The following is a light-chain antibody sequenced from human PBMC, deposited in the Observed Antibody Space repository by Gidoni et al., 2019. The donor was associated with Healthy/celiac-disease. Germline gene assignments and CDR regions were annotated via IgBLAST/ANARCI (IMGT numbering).Light chain of an antibody. CDR1: QSLLHSNGYKY. V-gene: IGKV2-28*01. J-gene: IGKJ1*01. CDR2: LGS. Sequence: DIVMTQSPLSLPVTPGEPASISCRSSQSLLHSNGYKYLDWYLQKPGPSPQLLIYLGSNRASGVPDRFSGSGSGTDFTLKISRVEAEDVGVYYCMQALQTPWTFGQGTKVEIK. CDR3: MQALQTPWT.